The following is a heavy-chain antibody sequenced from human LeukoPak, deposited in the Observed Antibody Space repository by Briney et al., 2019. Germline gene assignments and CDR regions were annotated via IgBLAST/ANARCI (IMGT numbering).Heavy chain of an antibody. CDR2: ISYDGSNK. V-gene: IGHV3-30*18. CDR3: AKDSRVITSFGTPHY. J-gene: IGHJ4*02. D-gene: IGHD3-3*01. Sequence: GWSLSLSCVASGFSFRNYGMHWVRQAAGKGLEWVAVISYDGSNKYYAESVKGRFTISRDNSKNTAYLQMNSLTTEDTAVYYCAKDSRVITSFGTPHYWGQGTLVTVSS. CDR1: GFSFRNYG.